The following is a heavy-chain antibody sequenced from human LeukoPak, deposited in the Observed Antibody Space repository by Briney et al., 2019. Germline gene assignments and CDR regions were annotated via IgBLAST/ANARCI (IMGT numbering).Heavy chain of an antibody. CDR1: RFSFSIYS. V-gene: IGHV3-21*01. Sequence: GGSLRLSCAASRFSFSIYSMNWVRQTPGKGLEWVSSVSSSSGYIYYADSVKGRFTISRDNSKNSLYLQMDSLRAEDTAVYYCARAYYGSGTSHFDSWGQGTLVTVSS. CDR2: VSSSSGYI. D-gene: IGHD3-10*01. J-gene: IGHJ4*02. CDR3: ARAYYGSGTSHFDS.